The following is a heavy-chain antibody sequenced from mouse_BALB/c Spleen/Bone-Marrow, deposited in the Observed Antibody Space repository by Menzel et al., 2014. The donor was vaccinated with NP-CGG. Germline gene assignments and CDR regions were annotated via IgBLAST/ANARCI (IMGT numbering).Heavy chain of an antibody. CDR2: ISYSGST. CDR3: ARAYYGSSDY. D-gene: IGHD1-1*01. V-gene: IGHV3-2*02. J-gene: IGHJ2*01. CDR1: GYSITSDYA. Sequence: VQLQQSGPGLVKPSQSLSLTCTVTGYSITSDYAWNWIRQFPGNKLEWMGYISYSGSTSYNPSLKSRISITQDTSKNQFFLQLNSVTAEDTATYYCARAYYGSSDYWGQGTTLTVSS.